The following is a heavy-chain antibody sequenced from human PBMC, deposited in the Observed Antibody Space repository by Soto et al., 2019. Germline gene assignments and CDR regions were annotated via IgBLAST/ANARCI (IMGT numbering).Heavy chain of an antibody. CDR3: GRHLSAISSFDP. V-gene: IGHV4-59*08. J-gene: IGHJ5*02. Sequence: TSETLSLTCTVSGGSISAYYWSWIRQSPGKGLEWIGFVYYSGNTHYNPSLKSRVTISLDTSKNQFSLKVNSVTAADTAVYHCGRHLSAISSFDPWGQGTQVTVSS. CDR2: VYYSGNT. D-gene: IGHD6-13*01. CDR1: GGSISAYY.